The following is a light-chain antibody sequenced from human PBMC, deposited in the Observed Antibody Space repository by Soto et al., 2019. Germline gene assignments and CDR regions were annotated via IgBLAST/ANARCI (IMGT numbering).Light chain of an antibody. V-gene: IGKV1-33*01. CDR2: DAS. Sequence: DIQMTQSPSSLSESVGDRVTITCQASQDISNYLNWDQQKPGKAPKLLIYDASNLGTGVPSRFSGSGSGTDFTFTISSLQPEDIATYYCQQYDNPPPLTFGGGTKVEIK. J-gene: IGKJ4*01. CDR1: QDISNY. CDR3: QQYDNPPPLT.